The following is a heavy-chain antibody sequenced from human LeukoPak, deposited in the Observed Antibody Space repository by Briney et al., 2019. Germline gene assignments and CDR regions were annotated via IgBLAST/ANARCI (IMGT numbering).Heavy chain of an antibody. J-gene: IGHJ3*02. Sequence: ASVKVSCKASGYTFTSYAMHWVRQAPGQRLEWMGWINAGNGNTKYSQKFQGRVTITRDTSTSTVYMELSSLRSEDTAVYYCARDPERKPGYCSSTSCHRGPRAPSPPVDIWGQGTMVTVSS. D-gene: IGHD2-2*02. V-gene: IGHV1-3*01. CDR1: GYTFTSYA. CDR2: INAGNGNT. CDR3: ARDPERKPGYCSSTSCHRGPRAPSPPVDI.